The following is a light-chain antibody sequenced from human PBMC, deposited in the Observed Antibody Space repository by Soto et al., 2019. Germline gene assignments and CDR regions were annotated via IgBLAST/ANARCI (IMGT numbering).Light chain of an antibody. CDR1: SSDVGAYDH. CDR3: CSFAAMSGDV. Sequence: QSALTQPRSVSGSPGQSVTISCTGTSSDVGAYDHVSWYQQHPGKAPKLMIHDVNQRPSGVPDRLSGSKSGNTASLTISGLQAEDEPDYYCCSFAAMSGDVFGTGTKVTVL. CDR2: DVN. V-gene: IGLV2-11*01. J-gene: IGLJ1*01.